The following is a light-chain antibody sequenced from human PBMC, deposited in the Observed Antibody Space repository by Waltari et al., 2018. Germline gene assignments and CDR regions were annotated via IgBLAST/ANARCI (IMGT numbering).Light chain of an antibody. CDR2: EDT. CDR1: ALPKKY. Sequence: SYELTQPPSVSVSPGQTARITCPGDALPKKYAYWYQQKAGQAPVLLIFEDTERPSGIPERFSGSSSGTMATLTISGAQVEDESDYYCYSTDISGRGVFGGGTKLTVL. CDR3: YSTDISGRGV. J-gene: IGLJ3*02. V-gene: IGLV3-10*01.